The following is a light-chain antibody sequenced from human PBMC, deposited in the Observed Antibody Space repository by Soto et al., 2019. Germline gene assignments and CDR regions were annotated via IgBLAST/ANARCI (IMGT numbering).Light chain of an antibody. CDR2: KVS. CDR3: MQNTHWRWT. V-gene: IGKV2-30*01. CDR1: QSLVYSDGKTY. Sequence: DVVMTQSPLFLPVTLGQPASISCRSSQSLVYSDGKTYLYWFQQRPGQSPRRLIYKVSNRDSGVPDRFSGSGSGTDFTLKISRVEAEDVGVYYCMQNTHWRWTFGQGTKVEIK. J-gene: IGKJ1*01.